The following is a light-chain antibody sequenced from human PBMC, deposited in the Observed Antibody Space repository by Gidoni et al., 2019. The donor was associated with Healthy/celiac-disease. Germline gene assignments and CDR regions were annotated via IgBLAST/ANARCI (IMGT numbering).Light chain of an antibody. J-gene: IGKJ3*01. CDR2: AAS. CDR3: QQSYSTPPEFT. CDR1: QSISSY. V-gene: IGKV1-39*01. Sequence: DIQMTQSPSSLSASVGDRVTITCRASQSISSYLNWYQQKPGKAPKILIYAASSLQSGVQSRFSGSGSGTDFTLTISSLQPEDFATYYCQQSYSTPPEFTFGPGTKVDIK.